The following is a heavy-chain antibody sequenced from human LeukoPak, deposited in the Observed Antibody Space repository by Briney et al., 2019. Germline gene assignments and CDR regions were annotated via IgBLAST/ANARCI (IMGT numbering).Heavy chain of an antibody. CDR1: GFTVSGNP. CDR2: LKSNRDGGTT. V-gene: IGHV3-15*01. D-gene: IGHD2-2*01. Sequence: KAGGSLRLSCTVSGFTVSGNPMSWVRQAPGKGLEWVGRLKSNRDGGTTDYAAPVEGRFSISRDDSRNTLFLQMDSLKTDDTAVYFCTTGPEPAAMVFDFWGQGTLVTVSS. CDR3: TTGPEPAAMVFDF. J-gene: IGHJ4*02.